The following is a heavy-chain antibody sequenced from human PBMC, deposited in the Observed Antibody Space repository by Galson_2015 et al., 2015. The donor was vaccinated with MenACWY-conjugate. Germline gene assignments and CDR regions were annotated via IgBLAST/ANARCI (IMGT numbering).Heavy chain of an antibody. D-gene: IGHD3-10*01. CDR2: ISSSSSYI. Sequence: SLRLSCAASGFTFSSYSMNWVRQAPGKGLEWVSSISSSSSYIYYADSVKGRFTISRDNAKNSLYLQMNSLKASDTAMYYCARLVTMVRGVKGGPNWFDPWGQGTLVTVSS. CDR3: ARLVTMVRGVKGGPNWFDP. J-gene: IGHJ5*02. CDR1: GFTFSSYS. V-gene: IGHV3-21*04.